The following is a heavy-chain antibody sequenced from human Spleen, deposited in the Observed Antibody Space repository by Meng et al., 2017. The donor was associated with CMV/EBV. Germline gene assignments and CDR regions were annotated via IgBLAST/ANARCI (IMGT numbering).Heavy chain of an antibody. CDR2: IYYSGST. CDR3: ARDSPWDGGWYYGMDV. CDR1: GGSVSSGSFY. D-gene: IGHD6-19*01. V-gene: IGHV4-61*01. J-gene: IGHJ6*02. Sequence: SETLSLTCTVSGGSVSSGSFYWTWIRQPPGKGLEWIGYIYYSGSTNYNPSLKSRVTISVDTSKNQFSLKLSSVTAADSAVYYCARDSPWDGGWYYGMDVWGQGTTVTVSS.